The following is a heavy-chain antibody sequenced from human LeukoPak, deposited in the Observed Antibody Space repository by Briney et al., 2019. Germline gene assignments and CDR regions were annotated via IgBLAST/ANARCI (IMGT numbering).Heavy chain of an antibody. D-gene: IGHD4-11*01. J-gene: IGHJ6*02. CDR1: GFTFRSYG. Sequence: GGSLRLSCAASGFTFRSYGMHWVRQAPGKGLEWVAVISYDGSTKYYADSVKGRFTISRDNSKNTLYLQMNSLRAEDTAVYYCAADSVTSVTGELTSVVGMDVWGQGTTVTVSS. V-gene: IGHV3-30*03. CDR2: ISYDGSTK. CDR3: AADSVTSVTGELTSVVGMDV.